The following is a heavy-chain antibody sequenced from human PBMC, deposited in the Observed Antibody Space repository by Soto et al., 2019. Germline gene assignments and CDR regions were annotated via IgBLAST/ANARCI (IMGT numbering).Heavy chain of an antibody. CDR1: GFTFSSYA. Sequence: GSLRLSCAASGFTFSSYAMSWVRQAPGKGLEWVSVISGSGGSTYYADSVKGRFTISRDNSKNTLYLQMNSLRAEDTAVYYCAKDLGYRSFCSGGSCYSFDYWAQGTPVTVSS. CDR3: AKDLGYRSFCSGGSCYSFDY. J-gene: IGHJ4*02. V-gene: IGHV3-23*01. D-gene: IGHD2-15*01. CDR2: ISGSGGST.